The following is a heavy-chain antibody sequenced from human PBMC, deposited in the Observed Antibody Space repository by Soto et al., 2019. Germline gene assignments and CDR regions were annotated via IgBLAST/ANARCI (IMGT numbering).Heavy chain of an antibody. V-gene: IGHV3-72*01. J-gene: IGHJ4*02. CDR2: IRNKANSQST. CDR1: GFIFSDHY. Sequence: EVLLVESGGGLVQPGGSLRLSCAASGFIFSDHYMDWVRQAPGKGLEWVARIRNKANSQSTEYAASVEGRFTISRDDLKNSLYLQMNSLKTEDTAVYYCARYSRSYSRLSDYWGKGTLVTIPP. CDR3: ARYSRSYSRLSDY. D-gene: IGHD1-26*01.